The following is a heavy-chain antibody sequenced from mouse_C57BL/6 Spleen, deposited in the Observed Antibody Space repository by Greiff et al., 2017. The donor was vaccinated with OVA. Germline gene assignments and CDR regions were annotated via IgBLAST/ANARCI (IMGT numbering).Heavy chain of an antibody. D-gene: IGHD1-1*01. J-gene: IGHJ2*01. CDR2: INPSTGGT. Sequence: EVMLVESGPELVKPGASVKISCKASGYSFTGYYMNWVKQSPEKSLEWIGEINPSTGGTTYNQKFKAKATLTVDKSSSTAYMQLKSLTSEDSAVYYCARWGNYYGSSFFDYWGQGTTLTVSS. CDR1: GYSFTGYY. V-gene: IGHV1-42*01. CDR3: ARWGNYYGSSFFDY.